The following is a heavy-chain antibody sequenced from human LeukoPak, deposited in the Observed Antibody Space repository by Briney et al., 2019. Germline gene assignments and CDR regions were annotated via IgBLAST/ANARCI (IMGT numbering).Heavy chain of an antibody. CDR1: GFPFSSYG. CDR2: ISYDGSNK. CDR3: AKGRIDY. J-gene: IGHJ4*02. Sequence: GGSLRLPCAASGFPFSSYGMHWVRQAPGKGLEWVAVISYDGSNKYYADSVKGRFTISRDNSKNTLYLQMNSLRAEDTAVYYCAKGRIDYWGQGTLVTVSS. V-gene: IGHV3-30*18.